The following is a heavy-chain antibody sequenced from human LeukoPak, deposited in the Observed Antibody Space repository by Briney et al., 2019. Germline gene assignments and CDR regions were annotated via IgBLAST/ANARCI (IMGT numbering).Heavy chain of an antibody. J-gene: IGHJ6*02. V-gene: IGHV1-18*01. CDR1: GYTFTSYG. Sequence: ASVKVSCKASGYTFTSYGISWVRQAPGQGLEWMGWISAYNGNTNYAQKLQGRVTMTTDTSTSTAYMELRSLRSDDTAVYYCAREPDVVVTAEVYYGMDVWGQETTVTVSS. CDR2: ISAYNGNT. CDR3: AREPDVVVTAEVYYGMDV. D-gene: IGHD2-21*02.